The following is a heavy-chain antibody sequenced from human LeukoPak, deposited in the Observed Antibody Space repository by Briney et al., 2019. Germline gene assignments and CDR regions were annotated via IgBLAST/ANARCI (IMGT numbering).Heavy chain of an antibody. CDR3: ARDSGDRPQAVGYFFDY. Sequence: GGSLRLSCVASGFSFGTHWMAWVRQPPGAGPEWVANIKQDETETYYADAVRGRFTITRDNAKNSLYLQMDNLRGEDTAVYYCARDSGDRPQAVGYFFDYWGQGSLVTVSS. J-gene: IGHJ4*02. V-gene: IGHV3-7*01. CDR1: GFSFGTHW. D-gene: IGHD7-27*01. CDR2: IKQDETET.